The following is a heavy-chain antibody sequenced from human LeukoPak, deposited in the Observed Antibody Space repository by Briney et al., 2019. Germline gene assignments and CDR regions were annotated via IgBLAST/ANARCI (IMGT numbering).Heavy chain of an antibody. CDR3: ARDPWGYDSSDY. J-gene: IGHJ4*02. CDR2: ISYDGSNK. Sequence: GGSLRLSCAASGFIFSSYGMHWVRQAPGKGLEWVAVISYDGSNKYYADSVKGRFTISRDNSKNTLYLQMNSLRAEDTAVYYCARDPWGYDSSDYWGQGTLVTVSS. D-gene: IGHD3-22*01. CDR1: GFIFSSYG. V-gene: IGHV3-30*03.